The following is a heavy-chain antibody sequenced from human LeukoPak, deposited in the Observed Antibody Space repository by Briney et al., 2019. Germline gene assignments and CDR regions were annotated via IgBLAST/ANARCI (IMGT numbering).Heavy chain of an antibody. J-gene: IGHJ4*02. V-gene: IGHV3-66*02. CDR3: ARERGYYDILTGYKPFDY. D-gene: IGHD3-9*01. CDR2: IYSGGST. CDR1: GFTVSSNY. Sequence: GGSLRLSCAASGFTVSSNYMSWVRQAPGKGLEWVSVIYSGGSTYYADSVKGRFTISRDNSKNTLYLQMNSLRAEDTAVYYCARERGYYDILTGYKPFDYWGQGTLVTVSS.